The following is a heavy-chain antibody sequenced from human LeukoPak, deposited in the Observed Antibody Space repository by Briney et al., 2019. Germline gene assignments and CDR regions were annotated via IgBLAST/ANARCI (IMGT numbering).Heavy chain of an antibody. CDR3: AKPPKYSSSWLFWFDP. J-gene: IGHJ5*02. V-gene: IGHV3-23*01. Sequence: GGSLRLSCAASGFTFSSYAMSWVRQAPGKGLEWVSAISGSGGSTYYADSMKGRFTISRDNSKNTLYLQMNSLRAEDTAVYYCAKPPKYSSSWLFWFDPWGQGTLVTVSS. D-gene: IGHD6-13*01. CDR2: ISGSGGST. CDR1: GFTFSSYA.